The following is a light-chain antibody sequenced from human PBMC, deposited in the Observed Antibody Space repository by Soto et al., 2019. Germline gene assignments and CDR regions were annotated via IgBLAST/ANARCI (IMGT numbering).Light chain of an antibody. CDR1: QSVSSSQ. J-gene: IGKJ4*01. CDR2: APS. Sequence: EVVLTQSPGTLSLSPGERATLSCRASQSVSSSQLTWFQQKPGQAPRLLIYAPSNRAAGIPDRFSGSGSGTDFTLTNSRLEHEDFEVYYCQQYSSAPFTFGGGTKVDI. CDR3: QQYSSAPFT. V-gene: IGKV3-20*01.